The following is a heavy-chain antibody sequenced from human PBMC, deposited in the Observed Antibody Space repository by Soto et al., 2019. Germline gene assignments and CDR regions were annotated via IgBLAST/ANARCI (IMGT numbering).Heavy chain of an antibody. CDR3: AREGGRTIFGVVIPGRDAFDI. V-gene: IGHV4-59*01. Sequence: SETLSLTCTVSGGSISSYYWSWIRQPPGKGKEWIGYIYYSGSTNYNPSLKSRVTISVDTSKNQFSLKLSSVTAADTAVYYCAREGGRTIFGVVIPGRDAFDIWGQGTMVTVSS. J-gene: IGHJ3*02. CDR1: GGSISSYY. CDR2: IYYSGST. D-gene: IGHD3-3*01.